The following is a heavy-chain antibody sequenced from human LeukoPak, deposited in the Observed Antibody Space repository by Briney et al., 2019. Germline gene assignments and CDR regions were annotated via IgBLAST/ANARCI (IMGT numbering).Heavy chain of an antibody. CDR3: ARASNGDYLFDY. CDR2: IYYSGST. V-gene: IGHV4-39*07. J-gene: IGHJ4*02. D-gene: IGHD4-17*01. CDR1: GGSISSSSYY. Sequence: PSETLSLTCTVSGGSISSSSYYWGWIRQPPGKGLEWIGSIYYSGSTYYNPSLKSRVTISVDTSKNQFSLKLSSVTAADTAVYYCARASNGDYLFDYWGQGTLVTVSS.